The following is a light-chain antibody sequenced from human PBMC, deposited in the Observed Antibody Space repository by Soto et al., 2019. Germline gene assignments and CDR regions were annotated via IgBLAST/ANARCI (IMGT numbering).Light chain of an antibody. CDR3: QQHGTSPPSWT. V-gene: IGKV3-20*01. J-gene: IGKJ1*01. CDR2: GAS. Sequence: ETVWTQSPGTLSLSPGERATLFCRASQSVTSNYLAWYQQKPGQAPRLLIYGASSRATGIPDRFSGSGSGTDFTLTISRLEPEDFAVYYCQQHGTSPPSWTFGQGTKVEIK. CDR1: QSVTSNY.